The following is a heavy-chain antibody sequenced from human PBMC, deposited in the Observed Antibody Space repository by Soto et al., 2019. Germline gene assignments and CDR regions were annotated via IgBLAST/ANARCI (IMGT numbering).Heavy chain of an antibody. Sequence: PGGSLRLSCAASGFSFGDHYMTWIRQAPGKGLEWVSKISVDGSTTYYADFVKGRFTVSRDNAKNSVSLQMNGLTAEDTAMYYCAGDPYHYGSAFWGQGTLVTVSS. D-gene: IGHD3-10*01. V-gene: IGHV3-11*01. J-gene: IGHJ4*02. CDR2: ISVDGSTT. CDR1: GFSFGDHY. CDR3: AGDPYHYGSAF.